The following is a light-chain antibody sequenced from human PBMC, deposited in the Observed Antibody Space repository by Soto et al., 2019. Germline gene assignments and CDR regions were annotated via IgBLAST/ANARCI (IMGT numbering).Light chain of an antibody. J-gene: IGLJ1*01. CDR1: SSDVGSYNL. CDR3: CSYAGRSHYV. CDR2: EVT. V-gene: IGLV2-23*02. Sequence: QSALTQPAPVSGSPGQSITISCTGVSSDVGSYNLVSWYQQHPDTAPQLIIYEVTKRPSGVSNRFSGPKSGNTASLTISGLQTEDEADYYCCSYAGRSHYVFGTGTKLTVL.